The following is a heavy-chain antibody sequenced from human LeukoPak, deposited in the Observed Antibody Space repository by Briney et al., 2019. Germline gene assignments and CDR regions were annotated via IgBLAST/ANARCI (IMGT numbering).Heavy chain of an antibody. CDR3: ARLITMVRGVIIRYYYMDV. CDR1: GYTFTGYY. D-gene: IGHD3-10*01. V-gene: IGHV1-18*04. Sequence: ASVKVSCKASGYTFTGYYMHWVRQAPGQGLEWMGWISAYNGNTNYAQKLQGRVTMTTDTSTSTAYMELRSLRSDDTAVYYCARLITMVRGVIIRYYYMDVWGKGTTVTISS. CDR2: ISAYNGNT. J-gene: IGHJ6*03.